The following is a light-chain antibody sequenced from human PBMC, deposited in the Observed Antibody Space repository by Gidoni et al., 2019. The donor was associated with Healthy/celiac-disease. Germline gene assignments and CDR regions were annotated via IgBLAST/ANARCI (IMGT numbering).Light chain of an antibody. V-gene: IGKV3-20*01. CDR1: QSVSSSY. J-gene: IGKJ3*01. CDR2: GAS. CDR3: QQYGSSPFT. Sequence: EIVLTQSPGTLSLSPGERATLSCRASQSVSSSYLAWYQQKPGQAPRLLIYGASIRATGIPDRFSGSGSGTDFTLNISRLEPEDFAVYYCQQYGSSPFTFGPGTKVDIK.